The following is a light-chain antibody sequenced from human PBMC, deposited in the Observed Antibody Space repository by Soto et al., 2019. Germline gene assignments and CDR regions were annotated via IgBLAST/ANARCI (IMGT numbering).Light chain of an antibody. J-gene: IGKJ2*01. CDR2: GAS. CDR1: QSVSSSY. V-gene: IGKV3-15*01. Sequence: EIVLTQSPGTLSLSPGERATLSCRASQSVSSSYLAWYQQIPGQAPRLLIYGASTRATGIPARSSGSRSGTEFTLTISSLQSEDFAVYYCQQYNNWPPVTFGQGTKGDI. CDR3: QQYNNWPPVT.